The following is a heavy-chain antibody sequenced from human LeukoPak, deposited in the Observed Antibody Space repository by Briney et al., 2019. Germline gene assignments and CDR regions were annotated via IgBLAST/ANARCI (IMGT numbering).Heavy chain of an antibody. Sequence: WETLSLTCAVYGGSFSGYYWSWIRQPPGKGLEWIGEINHSGSTNYNPSLKSRVTISVDTSKNQFSLKLSSVTAADTAVYYCARSSGTAAGTDWFDPWGQGTLVTVSS. D-gene: IGHD6-13*01. CDR1: GGSFSGYY. CDR2: INHSGST. J-gene: IGHJ5*02. V-gene: IGHV4-34*01. CDR3: ARSSGTAAGTDWFDP.